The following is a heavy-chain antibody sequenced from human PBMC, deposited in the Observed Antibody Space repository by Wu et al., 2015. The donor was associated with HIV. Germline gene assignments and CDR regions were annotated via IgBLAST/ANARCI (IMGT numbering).Heavy chain of an antibody. CDR1: GYTFTNYG. V-gene: IGHV1-18*01. Sequence: VQLVQSGAEVKTPGASVKISCETSGYTFTNYGITWVRQAPGQGLEWMGWISAYNGNTNYAQKLQGRVTMTTDTSTTTAYMELRSLRSDDTALYYCARDYYGSPSYYSYWGQGTLVTVSS. D-gene: IGHD3-10*01. CDR2: ISAYNGNT. J-gene: IGHJ4*02. CDR3: ARDYYGSPSYYSY.